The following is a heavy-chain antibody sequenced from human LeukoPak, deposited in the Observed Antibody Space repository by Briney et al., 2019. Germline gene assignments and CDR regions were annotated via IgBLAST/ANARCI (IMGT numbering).Heavy chain of an antibody. CDR3: ARDDYMDV. J-gene: IGHJ6*03. Sequence: SETLSLTCAVYGGSFSGYYWSWIRQPPGKGLEWIGEINHSGSTYYNPSLKSRVTISVDTSKNQFSLKLSSVTAADTAVYYCARDDYMDVWGKGTTVTVSS. CDR1: GGSFSGYY. V-gene: IGHV4-34*01. CDR2: INHSGST.